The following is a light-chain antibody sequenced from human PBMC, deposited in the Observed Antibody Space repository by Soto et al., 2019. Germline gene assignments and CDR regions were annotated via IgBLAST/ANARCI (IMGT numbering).Light chain of an antibody. V-gene: IGLV2-11*01. CDR1: SGDVGGYNF. CDR3: CSYGGSYTWV. CDR2: DVS. Sequence: QSALTQARSVSGSPGQSVTISCTGTSGDVGGYNFVSWYQQHPGNAPKLMIFDVSQRPSGVPDRFSGSKSGNMASLTISGLQAEDEADYYCCSYGGSYTWVFGGGTKLTVL. J-gene: IGLJ3*02.